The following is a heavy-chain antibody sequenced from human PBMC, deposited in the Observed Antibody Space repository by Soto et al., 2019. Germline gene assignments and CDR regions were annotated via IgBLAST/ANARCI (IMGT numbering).Heavy chain of an antibody. D-gene: IGHD3-22*01. CDR3: ARDERYYDSSGYYYSNWFDP. V-gene: IGHV4-30-4*01. Sequence: PSETLSLACTVSGGSISSGDYDWSWIRQPPGKGLEWIGYIYYSGSTYYNPSLKSRVTISVDTSRNQFSLKLSSVTAADTAVYYCARDERYYDSSGYYYSNWFDPWGQGTLVTVSS. J-gene: IGHJ5*02. CDR1: GGSISSGDYD. CDR2: IYYSGST.